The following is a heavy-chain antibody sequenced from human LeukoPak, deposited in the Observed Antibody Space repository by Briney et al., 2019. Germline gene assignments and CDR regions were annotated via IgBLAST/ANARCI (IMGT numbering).Heavy chain of an antibody. CDR3: ARQAPGYSYGYVY. CDR1: GDSIFTTRYH. Sequence: PSETLSLTCTVTGDSIFTTRYHWGWIRQPPGKGLEWIGSITYSGDTYENPSLESRVIISVDTSKNQFSLKLSSVTAADTAVYYCARQAPGYSYGYVYWGQGTLVTVSS. J-gene: IGHJ4*02. D-gene: IGHD5-18*01. V-gene: IGHV4-39*01. CDR2: ITYSGDT.